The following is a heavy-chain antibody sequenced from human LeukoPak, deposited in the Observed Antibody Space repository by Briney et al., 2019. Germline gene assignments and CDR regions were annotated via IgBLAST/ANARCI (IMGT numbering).Heavy chain of an antibody. CDR3: ARGGSSGYYYG. CDR2: LYTSGST. V-gene: IGHV4-4*07. J-gene: IGHJ4*02. Sequence: SETLSLTCTASGGSISSYYWSWIRQPAGKGLEWIGRLYTSGSTNYNPSLKSRVTMSVDTSKNQFSLKLTSMTAADTAVYYCARGGSSGYYYGWGQGTLVTVSS. CDR1: GGSISSYY. D-gene: IGHD3-22*01.